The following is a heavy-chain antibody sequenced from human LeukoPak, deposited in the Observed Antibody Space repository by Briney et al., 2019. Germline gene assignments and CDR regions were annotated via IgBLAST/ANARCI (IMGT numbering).Heavy chain of an antibody. CDR1: GFTFSTYE. V-gene: IGHV3-48*03. Sequence: GGSLRLSCAASGFTFSTYEMNWVRQAPGKGLEWVSYISSSGSTMYYADSVKGRFTVSRDNAKNSLYLQMNSLRAEDTAVYYCARHTTLSLWFGEPPNWFDPWGQGTLVTVSS. CDR3: ARHTTLSLWFGEPPNWFDP. CDR2: ISSSGSTM. J-gene: IGHJ5*02. D-gene: IGHD3-10*01.